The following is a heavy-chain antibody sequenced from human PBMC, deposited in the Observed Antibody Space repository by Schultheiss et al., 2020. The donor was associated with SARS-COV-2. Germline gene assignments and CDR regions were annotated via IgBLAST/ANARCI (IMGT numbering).Heavy chain of an antibody. D-gene: IGHD6-13*01. CDR3: ARVMAAVPNYYHPMDV. CDR1: GFTFSSYE. V-gene: IGHV3-74*01. J-gene: IGHJ6*02. Sequence: GGSLRLSCAASGFTFSSYEMNWVRQAPGKGLEWVSRISSDGSKTSYADSVKGRFTISRDNAKNTLYMEMNSLRVEDTALYYCARVMAAVPNYYHPMDVWGQGTTVTVSS. CDR2: ISSDGSKT.